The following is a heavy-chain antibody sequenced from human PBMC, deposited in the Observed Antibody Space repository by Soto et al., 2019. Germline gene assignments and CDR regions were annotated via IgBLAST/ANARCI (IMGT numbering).Heavy chain of an antibody. J-gene: IGHJ4*02. Sequence: SETLSLTCTVSGGSISSYYWSWIRQPPGKGLEWIGYIYYSGSTNYNPSLKSRVTISVDTSKNQFSLKLSSVTAADTAVYYCAREAGITGTTSDYWGQGTLVTVS. CDR2: IYYSGST. V-gene: IGHV4-59*12. CDR1: GGSISSYY. D-gene: IGHD1-7*01. CDR3: AREAGITGTTSDY.